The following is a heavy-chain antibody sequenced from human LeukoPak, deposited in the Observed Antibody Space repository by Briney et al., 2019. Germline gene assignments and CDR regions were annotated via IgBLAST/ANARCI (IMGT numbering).Heavy chain of an antibody. CDR1: GFTFTTYW. CDR2: IKQDGTER. Sequence: GGSLRLSCAASGFTFTTYWMSWVRQAPGKGLEWVANIKQDGTERYYVDSVKGRFTIPRDNAKNSLYLQMNSLRAEDTAVYYCAELGITMIGGVWGKGTTVTISS. V-gene: IGHV3-7*01. CDR3: AELGITMIGGV. J-gene: IGHJ6*04. D-gene: IGHD3-10*02.